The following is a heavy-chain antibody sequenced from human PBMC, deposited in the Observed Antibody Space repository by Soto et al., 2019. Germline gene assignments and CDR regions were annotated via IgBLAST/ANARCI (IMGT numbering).Heavy chain of an antibody. V-gene: IGHV3-23*01. Sequence: EVQLLESGGGLVQPGGSLRLSCAASGFTFSSYAMNWARQAPGKGLEWGSVISGSGGSTYYTDSVRGRFTISRDNSKSMLYLQMNSLRAEDTAVYYCARRGSSWYFDCWGQGTLVTVSS. CDR2: ISGSGGST. CDR1: GFTFSSYA. D-gene: IGHD6-13*01. CDR3: ARRGSSWYFDC. J-gene: IGHJ4*02.